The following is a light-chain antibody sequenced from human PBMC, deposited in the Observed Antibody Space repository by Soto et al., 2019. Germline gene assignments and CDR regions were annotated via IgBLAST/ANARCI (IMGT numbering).Light chain of an antibody. Sequence: EIVLTQSPGTLSLSPGERATLSSRASQTVSSSFLAWYQQTPGQAPRLLIYAASSRATGIPDRFSGSGSGTDFTLTISSLEPEDFAVYYCQQRNSWPRTFTFGQGTRLEIK. CDR1: QTVSSSF. V-gene: IGKV3D-20*02. CDR2: AAS. CDR3: QQRNSWPRTFT. J-gene: IGKJ5*01.